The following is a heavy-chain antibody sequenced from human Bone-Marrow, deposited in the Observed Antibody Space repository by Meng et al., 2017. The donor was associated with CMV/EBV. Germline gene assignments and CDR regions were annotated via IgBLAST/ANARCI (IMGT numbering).Heavy chain of an antibody. CDR2: INYSGST. D-gene: IGHD2-2*01. CDR3: ARGRGYCSDTSCYWADY. V-gene: IGHV4-34*01. CDR1: SGSFSGYY. Sequence: SETLSLTCAVYSGSFSGYYWSWIRHSPGKGLEWIGEINYSGSTNYNPSLRSRVTISVDTSKNQFSLKLTSVTTADTAVYYCARGRGYCSDTSCYWADYWGQGSLVTVSS. J-gene: IGHJ4*02.